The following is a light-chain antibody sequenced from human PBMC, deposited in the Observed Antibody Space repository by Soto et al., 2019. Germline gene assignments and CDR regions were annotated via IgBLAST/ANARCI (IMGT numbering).Light chain of an antibody. Sequence: GDIVTITCRASHSISSWLAWYQQKPGKAPKFLIYDASNLESGVPSRFSGSGSGTEFTLTISSLQPDDFATYYCQQYDGYSRTFGQGTKVDI. CDR2: DAS. J-gene: IGKJ1*01. CDR3: QQYDGYSRT. CDR1: HSISSW. V-gene: IGKV1-5*01.